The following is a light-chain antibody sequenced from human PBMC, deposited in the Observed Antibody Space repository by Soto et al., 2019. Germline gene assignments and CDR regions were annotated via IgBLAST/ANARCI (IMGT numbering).Light chain of an antibody. CDR1: SSNIGAGYD. CDR2: GNS. J-gene: IGLJ2*01. V-gene: IGLV1-40*01. CDR3: QSYDSSLGRVV. Sequence: QSVLTQPPSVSGAPGQRVTISCTGSSSNIGAGYDVHWYQQLPGTAPKLLIYGNSNRPSGVPDRFSGSKSGTSASLAITGLQAEEEDDYYCQSYDSSLGRVVFGGGTKLTVL.